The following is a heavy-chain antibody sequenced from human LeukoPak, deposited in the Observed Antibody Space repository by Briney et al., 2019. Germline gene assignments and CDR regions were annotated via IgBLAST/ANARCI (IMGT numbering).Heavy chain of an antibody. CDR3: ARERWLQSAFDI. J-gene: IGHJ3*02. CDR2: INPSGGST. V-gene: IGHV1-46*01. Sequence: GASVKVSCKASGYTFTSCYMHWVRQAPGQGLEWMGIINPSGGSTSYAQKFQGRVTMTRDTSTSTVYMELNSLRSEDTAVYYYARERWLQSAFDIWGQGTMVTVSS. CDR1: GYTFTSCY. D-gene: IGHD5-12*01.